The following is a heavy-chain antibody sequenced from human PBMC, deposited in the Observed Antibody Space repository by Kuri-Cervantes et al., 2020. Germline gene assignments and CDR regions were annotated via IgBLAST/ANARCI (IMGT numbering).Heavy chain of an antibody. D-gene: IGHD3-3*01. V-gene: IGHV1-18*01. Sequence: VKVSCKASGYTFTSYGISWVRQAPGQGLEWMGWISAYNGNTNYAQKLQGRVTMTTDTSTSTAYMELRSLRSDDTAVYYCARDYDFWRQEIHPLDYWGQGTLVTVSS. CDR2: ISAYNGNT. J-gene: IGHJ4*02. CDR3: ARDYDFWRQEIHPLDY. CDR1: GYTFTSYG.